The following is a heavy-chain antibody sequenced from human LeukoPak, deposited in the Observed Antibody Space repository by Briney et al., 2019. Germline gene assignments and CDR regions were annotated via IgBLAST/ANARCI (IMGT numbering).Heavy chain of an antibody. J-gene: IGHJ6*03. V-gene: IGHV3-23*01. CDR1: GFTFSSYA. Sequence: GGSLRLSCAASGFTFSSYAMSWVRQAPGKGLEWVSTISGSGGNTYYADSVKGRFTISRDKSMNTLYLQMNSLRAEDTAVYYCAKVPASHVNSNPYYYMDVWGKGTTVTVSS. CDR3: AKVPASHVNSNPYYYMDV. CDR2: ISGSGGNT. D-gene: IGHD2/OR15-2a*01.